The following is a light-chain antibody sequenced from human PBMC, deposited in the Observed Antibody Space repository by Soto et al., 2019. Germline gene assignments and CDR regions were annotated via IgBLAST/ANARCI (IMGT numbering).Light chain of an antibody. CDR2: GAS. J-gene: IGKJ1*01. CDR3: QQYGSSRT. V-gene: IGKV3-20*01. CDR1: QSVSSSY. Sequence: EIVLTQSPGTLSLSPGERATLSCRASQSVSSSYLAWYQQKPGQAPRLLIYGASSRATGIPDRFSGSGSGTDFTLNISRLEPEDLAVYYCQQYGSSRTFCQGTKVEIK.